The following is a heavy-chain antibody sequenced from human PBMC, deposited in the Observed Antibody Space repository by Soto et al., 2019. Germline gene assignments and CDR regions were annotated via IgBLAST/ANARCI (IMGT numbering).Heavy chain of an antibody. J-gene: IGHJ4*02. CDR1: GVSFSDYY. Sequence: QILLQQWGAGLLKASETLSLTCAVYGVSFSDYYWSWIRQPPGKGLEWIGEINHSGSTNYNPSLKSRVTIAADTSKNQFSLKLSSVTAADTAVYYCARTSRFDYWGQGTLVTVSS. V-gene: IGHV4-34*01. CDR2: INHSGST. D-gene: IGHD6-6*01. CDR3: ARTSRFDY.